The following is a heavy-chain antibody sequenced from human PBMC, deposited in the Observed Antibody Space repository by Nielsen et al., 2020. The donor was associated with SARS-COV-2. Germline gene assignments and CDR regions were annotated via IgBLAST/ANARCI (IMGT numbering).Heavy chain of an antibody. CDR3: AKDQGGVVVAATHYYYGMDV. CDR1: GFTFSSYG. Sequence: GESLKISCAASGFTFSSYGMHWVRQAPGKGLEWVAVISYDGSNKYYADSVKGRFTISRDNSKNTLYLQMNSLRAEDTAVYYCAKDQGGVVVAATHYYYGMDVWGQGTTVTVSS. CDR2: ISYDGSNK. D-gene: IGHD2-15*01. J-gene: IGHJ6*02. V-gene: IGHV3-30*18.